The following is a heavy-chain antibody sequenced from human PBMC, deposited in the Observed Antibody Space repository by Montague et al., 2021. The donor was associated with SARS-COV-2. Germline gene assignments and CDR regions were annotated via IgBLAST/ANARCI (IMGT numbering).Heavy chain of an antibody. CDR3: ARLAAPGTKDWFDP. J-gene: IGHJ5*02. CDR2: IDWDDDK. V-gene: IGHV2-70*11. CDR1: GFSLITAGVS. Sequence: PALAKPTQTLTLTCTLSGFSLITAGVSVAWIRQPPGKPLEWLARIDWDDDKYYTTSLQTRLTISKDTSKDQVVLTMTNMDPADTAMYYCARLAAPGTKDWFDPWGQGVLVTVSS. D-gene: IGHD6-13*01.